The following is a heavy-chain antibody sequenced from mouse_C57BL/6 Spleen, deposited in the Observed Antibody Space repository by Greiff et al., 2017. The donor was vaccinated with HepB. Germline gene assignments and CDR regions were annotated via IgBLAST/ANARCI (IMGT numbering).Heavy chain of an antibody. D-gene: IGHD2-4*01. CDR1: GYTFTDYY. CDR3: ATYDYDEGAWFAY. Sequence: VQLQQSGPVLVKPGASVKMSCKASGYTFTDYYMNWVKQSHGKSLEWIGVINPYNGGTSYNQKFKGKATLTVDKSSSTAYMELNSLTSEDSAVYYCATYDYDEGAWFAYWGQGTLVTVSA. CDR2: INPYNGGT. V-gene: IGHV1-19*01. J-gene: IGHJ3*01.